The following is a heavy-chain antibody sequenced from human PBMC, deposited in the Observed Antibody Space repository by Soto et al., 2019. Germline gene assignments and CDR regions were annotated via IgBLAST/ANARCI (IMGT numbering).Heavy chain of an antibody. CDR2: IESGGSA. D-gene: IGHD2-15*01. J-gene: IGHJ6*02. V-gene: IGHV3-53*02. CDR1: GFSVSSTN. CDR3: AKDLGPLRLLNYYFYGLDV. Sequence: EVQLVETGGGVVQRGGSLTLSCNASGFSVSSTNMSWVRQAPGRGLEWVAVIESGGSAHYADSVKGRFTISRDDPKNMIYLQMHTLRAEDTAVYYCAKDLGPLRLLNYYFYGLDVWGQGTSVTVSS.